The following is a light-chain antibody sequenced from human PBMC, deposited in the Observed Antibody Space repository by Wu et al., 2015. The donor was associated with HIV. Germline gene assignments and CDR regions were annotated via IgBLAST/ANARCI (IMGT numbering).Light chain of an antibody. CDR1: QSISNY. J-gene: IGKJ2*03. CDR3: QQSYTIPRS. V-gene: IGKV1-39*01. Sequence: DIQMTQSPSSLSASVGDRVTITCRASQSISNYLNWYQQKPGKAPKLLIFTASSLQSGVPARFSGNGSGTDFTLTISSLQPDDFATYLCQQSYTIPRSFGQGTQAGHQT. CDR2: TAS.